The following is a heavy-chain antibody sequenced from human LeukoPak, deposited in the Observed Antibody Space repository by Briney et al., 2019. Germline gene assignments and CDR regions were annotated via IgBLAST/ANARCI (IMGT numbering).Heavy chain of an antibody. J-gene: IGHJ6*04. V-gene: IGHV3-30*02. CDR1: GFTFSSYG. CDR3: ARDQKGKAQQPF. D-gene: IGHD6-13*01. Sequence: GGSLRLSCAASGFTFSSYGMHWVRQAPGKGLEWVAFIRYDGSNKYYADSVKGRFTISRDNSKNTLYLQMNSLRAEDTAVYYCARDQKGKAQQPFWGKGTTVTVSS. CDR2: IRYDGSNK.